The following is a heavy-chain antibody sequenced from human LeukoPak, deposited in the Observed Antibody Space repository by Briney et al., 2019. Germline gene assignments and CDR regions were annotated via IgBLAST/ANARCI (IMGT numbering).Heavy chain of an antibody. Sequence: ASVKVSCKASGYTFTNYVVHWVRQALGQRPEWMGWIHGGNGDTKYSQNFQGRVTITRDTSASTAYMELSSLTSEDTALYYCARDDCGDTCYPGGYWGQGTLVTVSS. V-gene: IGHV1-3*01. CDR2: IHGGNGDT. D-gene: IGHD2-21*01. CDR3: ARDDCGDTCYPGGY. J-gene: IGHJ4*02. CDR1: GYTFTNYV.